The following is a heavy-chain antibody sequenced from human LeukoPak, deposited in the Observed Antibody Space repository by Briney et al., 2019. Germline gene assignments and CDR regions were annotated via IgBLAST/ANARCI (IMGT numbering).Heavy chain of an antibody. CDR2: IYYSGST. J-gene: IGHJ4*02. CDR3: ARFRYYDFWSGYYSQEYYFDY. D-gene: IGHD3-3*01. CDR1: GGSISSYY. V-gene: IGHV4-59*01. Sequence: SETLSLTCTVSGGSISSYYWSWIRQPPGKGLEWIGYIYYSGSTNYNPSLTSRVTISVDTSKNQFSLKLSSVTAADTAVYYCARFRYYDFWSGYYSQEYYFDYWGQGTLVTVSS.